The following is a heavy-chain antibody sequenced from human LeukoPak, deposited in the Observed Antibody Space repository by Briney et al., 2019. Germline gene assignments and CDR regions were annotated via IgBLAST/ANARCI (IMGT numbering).Heavy chain of an antibody. CDR3: VRGTGY. J-gene: IGHJ4*02. V-gene: IGHV3-64D*06. Sequence: GGSLRLSCSASGFSFSTYAMHWVRQAPGKGLEYVSAISSNGDNTYYADSVKGRFTISRDNSKNTLYLQMSSLRADDTAVYYCVRGTGYWGQGTLVTVSS. CDR1: GFSFSTYA. CDR2: ISSNGDNT.